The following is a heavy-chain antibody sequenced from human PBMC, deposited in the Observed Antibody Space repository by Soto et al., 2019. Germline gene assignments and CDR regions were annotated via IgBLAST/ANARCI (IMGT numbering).Heavy chain of an antibody. V-gene: IGHV4-59*12. Sequence: PSEALGVSCTFSGGSISIYYWSWIRQPPGKGLEWIGYIYYSGSTNYNPSLKSRVTISVDTSKNQFSLKLSSVTAADTAVYYCAREYSSPAGWFDPWGQGTLVTVSS. J-gene: IGHJ5*02. CDR2: IYYSGST. CDR1: GGSISIYY. D-gene: IGHD6-13*01. CDR3: AREYSSPAGWFDP.